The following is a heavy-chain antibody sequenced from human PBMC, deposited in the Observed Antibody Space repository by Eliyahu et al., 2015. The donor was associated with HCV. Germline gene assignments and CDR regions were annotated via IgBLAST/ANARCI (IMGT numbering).Heavy chain of an antibody. V-gene: IGHV3-74*01. J-gene: IGHJ4*02. CDR2: IHADGSDT. CDR3: ATVIDTDGRGHFFSPYFDY. CDR1: GFAFXXYW. Sequence: EMQLVEFGGGLVQPGGSLRLSCAASGFAFXXYWIYWVRQAPGXGLEWVSGIHADGSDTTYADSVKGRFTISRANAKNTLFLQINSLRAEDTAVYYCATVIDTDGRGHFFSPYFDYWGPGSLVTVSS. D-gene: IGHD3-22*01.